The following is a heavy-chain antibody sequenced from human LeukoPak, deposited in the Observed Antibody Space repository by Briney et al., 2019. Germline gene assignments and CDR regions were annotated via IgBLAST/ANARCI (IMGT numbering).Heavy chain of an antibody. CDR1: GFTFSSYG. J-gene: IGHJ5*02. D-gene: IGHD6-13*01. V-gene: IGHV3-30*02. CDR2: IRYDGSKK. CDR3: ARVLGAAGNWFDP. Sequence: GGSLRLSCAASGFTFSSYGMHWVRQAPGKGLEWVAFIRYDGSKKYYADSVKGRFTISRDNSKNTLYLQMNSLRAEDTAVYYCARVLGAAGNWFDPWGQGTLVTVSS.